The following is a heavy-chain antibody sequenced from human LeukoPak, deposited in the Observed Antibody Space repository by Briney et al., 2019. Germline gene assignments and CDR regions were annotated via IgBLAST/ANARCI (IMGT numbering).Heavy chain of an antibody. CDR1: GYTFTSYG. J-gene: IGHJ6*03. CDR3: ARRVGYGQAYYYYYMDV. Sequence: ASVKVSCKASGYTFTSYGISWVRQAPGQGLEWMGWISAYNGNTNYAQKLQGRVTMTTDTSTSTAYMELRSLRSDDTAVYYCARRVGYGQAYYYYYMDVWGKGTTVTVSS. CDR2: ISAYNGNT. V-gene: IGHV1-18*01. D-gene: IGHD5-18*01.